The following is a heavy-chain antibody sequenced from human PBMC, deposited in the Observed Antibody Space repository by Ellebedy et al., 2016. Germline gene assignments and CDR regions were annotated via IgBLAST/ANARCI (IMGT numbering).Heavy chain of an antibody. CDR2: IIPIFGTA. CDR1: GGTFSSYA. V-gene: IGHV1-69*13. CDR3: ARGLYCSGGSCYFMYYYYYMDV. J-gene: IGHJ6*03. Sequence: SVKVSCXASGGTFSSYAISWVRQAPGQGLEWMGGIIPIFGTANYAQKFQGRVTITADESTSTAYMELSSLRSEDTAVYYCARGLYCSGGSCYFMYYYYYMDVWGKGTTVTVSS. D-gene: IGHD2-15*01.